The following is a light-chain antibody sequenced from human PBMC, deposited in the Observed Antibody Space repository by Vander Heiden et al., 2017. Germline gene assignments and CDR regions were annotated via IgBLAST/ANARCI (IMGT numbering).Light chain of an antibody. CDR1: QTIYSF. CDR3: QRCYSGAYT. Sequence: IQLTLPPPSLSASVGDRAAITCRASQTIYSFLNWYQQKPVKAPKLLVYDAYSLQSGVPSRFSRSPSGTDFTLTIISLQPEHFATYYCQRCYSGAYTFGQGTKLEIK. CDR2: DAY. J-gene: IGKJ2*01. V-gene: IGKV1-39*01.